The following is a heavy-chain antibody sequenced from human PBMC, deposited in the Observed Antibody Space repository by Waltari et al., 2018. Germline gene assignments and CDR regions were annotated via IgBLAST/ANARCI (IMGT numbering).Heavy chain of an antibody. D-gene: IGHD5-18*01. CDR1: GFTFRSYG. J-gene: IGHJ4*02. CDR3: ARGWDSYGLRPPAIDY. CDR2: IWYDGSNK. V-gene: IGHV3-33*01. Sequence: QVQLVEAGGGVVQPGRSLRLSCAASGFTFRSYGMPWVPQAPGKGLEWVAVIWYDGSNKYYADSVKGRFTISRDNSKNTLYLQMNSLRAEDTAVYYCARGWDSYGLRPPAIDYWGQGTLVTVSS.